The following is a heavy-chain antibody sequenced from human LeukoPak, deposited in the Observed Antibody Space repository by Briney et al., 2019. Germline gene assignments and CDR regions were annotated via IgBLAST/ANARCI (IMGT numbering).Heavy chain of an antibody. V-gene: IGHV3-48*01. CDR3: TTQQRALGYCTSTSCYPDFYYYGMDV. Sequence: PGESLRLSCAASGFTFSSYSMNWVRQAPGKGLEWVSYISSSSATIYYADSVKGRFTISRDSAKNSLYLQMNSLRAEDTAVYYCTTQQRALGYCTSTSCYPDFYYYGMDVWGQGTTVTVS. J-gene: IGHJ6*02. CDR2: ISSSSATI. D-gene: IGHD2-2*01. CDR1: GFTFSSYS.